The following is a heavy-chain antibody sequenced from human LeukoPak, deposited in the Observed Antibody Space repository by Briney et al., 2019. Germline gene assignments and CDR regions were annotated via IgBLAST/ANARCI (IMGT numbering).Heavy chain of an antibody. Sequence: SETLSLTCAVYGGSFSGYYWSWIRQPPGKGLEWVGYIYHSGSTYYNPSLKSRVPISVDRSKNQCSLKLSSVTAADTAVYYCARFNWDNGYFDLWGRGTLVTVSS. D-gene: IGHD7-27*01. CDR2: IYHSGST. CDR1: GGSFSGYY. J-gene: IGHJ2*01. CDR3: ARFNWDNGYFDL. V-gene: IGHV4-34*01.